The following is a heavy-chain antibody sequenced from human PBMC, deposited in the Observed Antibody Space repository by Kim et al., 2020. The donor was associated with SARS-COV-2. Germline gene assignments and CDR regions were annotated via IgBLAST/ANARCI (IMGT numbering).Heavy chain of an antibody. Sequence: SETLSLTCTVSGGSISSSSYYWGWIRQPPGKGLEWIGSIYYSGSTYYNPSLKSRVTISVDTSKNQFSLKLSSVTAADTAVYYCARLIEYYYDSSGYYRSYWYFDLWGRGTLVPVSS. V-gene: IGHV4-39*01. J-gene: IGHJ2*01. CDR1: GGSISSSSYY. CDR3: ARLIEYYYDSSGYYRSYWYFDL. D-gene: IGHD3-22*01. CDR2: IYYSGST.